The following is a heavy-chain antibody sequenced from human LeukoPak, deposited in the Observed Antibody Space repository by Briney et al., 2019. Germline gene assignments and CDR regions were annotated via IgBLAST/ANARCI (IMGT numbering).Heavy chain of an antibody. CDR2: IYYSGST. D-gene: IGHD2-2*01. J-gene: IGHJ5*02. Sequence: SETLSLTCTVSGGSISSYYWSWIRQPPGKGLEWIGYIYYSGSTNYNPSLKSRVTISVDTSKNQFSLKLSSVTTADTAVYYCACLIVVVPAAANWFDPWGQGTLVTVSS. CDR1: GGSISSYY. CDR3: ACLIVVVPAAANWFDP. V-gene: IGHV4-59*01.